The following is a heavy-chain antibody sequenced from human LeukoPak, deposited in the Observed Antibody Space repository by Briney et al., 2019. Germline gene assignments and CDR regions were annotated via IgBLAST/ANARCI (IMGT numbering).Heavy chain of an antibody. CDR2: FYTSGST. CDR3: ARDRGQLVFYYYNNYMDV. D-gene: IGHD6-6*01. V-gene: IGHV4-4*07. Sequence: PSETLSLTCTVPGGSISSYYWGWIRKPAGKGLEWIGRFYTSGSTNYNPTLESRVTMSVDTSKNQFSLKLSSVTAADTAVYYCARDRGQLVFYYYNNYMDVCGKGTTVTVSS. CDR1: GGSISSYY. J-gene: IGHJ6*03.